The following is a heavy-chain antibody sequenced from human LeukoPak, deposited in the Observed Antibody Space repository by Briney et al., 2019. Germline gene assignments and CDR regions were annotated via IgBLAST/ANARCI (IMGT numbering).Heavy chain of an antibody. V-gene: IGHV3-23*01. CDR1: GFTFSSYA. J-gene: IGHJ4*02. CDR3: AKSALYSSGPFDY. CDR2: ISGSGGST. Sequence: GGSLRLSCAASGFTFSSYAMNWVRQAPGKGLEWVSAISGSGGSTYYADSVKGRFAISRDNSKNTLYLQMNSLRAEDTAVYYCAKSALYSSGPFDYWGQGTLVTVSS. D-gene: IGHD6-19*01.